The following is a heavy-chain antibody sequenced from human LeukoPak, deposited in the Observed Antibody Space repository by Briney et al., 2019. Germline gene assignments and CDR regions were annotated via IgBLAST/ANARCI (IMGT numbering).Heavy chain of an antibody. CDR3: AKDRGSRDYFDY. J-gene: IGHJ4*02. Sequence: HPGGSLRLSCAASGFTFSSYAMSWVRQAPGKGLKWVSYISGSGGSTYYADSVKGRFTISRDNSKNTLYLQMNSLRAEDTAVYYCAKDRGSRDYFDYWGQGTLVTVSS. D-gene: IGHD1-26*01. V-gene: IGHV3-23*01. CDR1: GFTFSSYA. CDR2: ISGSGGST.